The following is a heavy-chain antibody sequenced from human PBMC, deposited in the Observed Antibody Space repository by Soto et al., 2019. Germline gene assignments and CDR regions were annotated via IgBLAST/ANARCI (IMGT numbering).Heavy chain of an antibody. V-gene: IGHV5-51*01. J-gene: IGHJ6*02. Sequence: PGESLKISCKGSGYTFTNYWIGWVRQMPGKGPEWMGIIYPGDSDTKYNPSFQGQVTISADKSITTTYLQWSSLKASDTAIYYCVASIFYYGMDVCGQGTTVTVSS. CDR1: GYTFTNYW. CDR3: VASIFYYGMDV. CDR2: IYPGDSDT.